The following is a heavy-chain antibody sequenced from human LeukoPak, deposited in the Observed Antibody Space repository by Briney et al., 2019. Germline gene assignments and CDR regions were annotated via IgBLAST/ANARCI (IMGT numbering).Heavy chain of an antibody. Sequence: PSETLSLTCTVSGGSISTYYWSWIRQPPGKGLEWLGYIYYSGSTNYNPSLKSRVTISVDTSKNQFSLKLSSVTAADTAVYYCARHALYSSIIRNYYYGMDVWGQGTTVTVSS. CDR1: GGSISTYY. D-gene: IGHD5-18*01. V-gene: IGHV4-59*08. CDR3: ARHALYSSIIRNYYYGMDV. J-gene: IGHJ6*02. CDR2: IYYSGST.